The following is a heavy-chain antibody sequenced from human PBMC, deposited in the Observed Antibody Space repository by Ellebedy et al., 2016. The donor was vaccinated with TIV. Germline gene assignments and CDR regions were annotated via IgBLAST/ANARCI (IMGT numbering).Heavy chain of an antibody. CDR2: IREDGNEM. Sequence: GESLKISCAASGFDLSNYWINWVRQAPGKGLECVASIREDGNEMQYVDSVKGRFTISRDNAKNSLYLQMNSLRAEDTAVYYCARSLTRHPHWGQGTLVTVSS. D-gene: IGHD4-11*01. J-gene: IGHJ4*02. V-gene: IGHV3-7*03. CDR1: GFDLSNYW. CDR3: ARSLTRHPH.